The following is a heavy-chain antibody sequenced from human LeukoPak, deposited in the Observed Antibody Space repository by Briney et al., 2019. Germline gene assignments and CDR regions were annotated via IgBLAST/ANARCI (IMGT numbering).Heavy chain of an antibody. J-gene: IGHJ4*02. CDR3: ARVSCSSTSCYYDY. CDR1: GYTSTGYY. V-gene: IGHV1-2*02. Sequence: ASVKVSCKASGYTSTGYYMHWVRQAPGQGLEWMGWINPNSGGTNYAQKFQGRVTMTRDTSISTAYMELSRLRSDDTAVYYCARVSCSSTSCYYDYWGQGTLVTVSS. D-gene: IGHD2-2*01. CDR2: INPNSGGT.